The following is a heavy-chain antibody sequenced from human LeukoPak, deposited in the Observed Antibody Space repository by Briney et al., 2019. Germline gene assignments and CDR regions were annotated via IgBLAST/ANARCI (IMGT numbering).Heavy chain of an antibody. CDR3: ASRDALYAAAASIDY. Sequence: PGGSLRLSCAASGFTFSNYGMSWVRQAPGKGLEWVSGISSNGNNSNYADSAKVRFSISRDNSKNTLYLQMNNLRAEDTAVYYCASRDALYAAAASIDYWGQGTLVTVSS. D-gene: IGHD5-24*01. CDR2: ISSNGNNS. J-gene: IGHJ4*02. CDR1: GFTFSNYG. V-gene: IGHV3-23*01.